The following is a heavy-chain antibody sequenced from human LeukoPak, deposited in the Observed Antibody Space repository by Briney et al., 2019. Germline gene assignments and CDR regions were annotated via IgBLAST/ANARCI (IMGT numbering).Heavy chain of an antibody. V-gene: IGHV3-11*01. D-gene: IGHD3-22*01. CDR2: ISSSGSTI. Sequence: GGSLGLSCAASGFTFSDYYMSWIRQAPGKGLEWVSYISSSGSTIYYADSVKGRFTISRDNAKNSLYLQMNSLRAEDTAVYYCARDRDSSGYTFDYWGQGTLVTVSS. CDR3: ARDRDSSGYTFDY. CDR1: GFTFSDYY. J-gene: IGHJ4*02.